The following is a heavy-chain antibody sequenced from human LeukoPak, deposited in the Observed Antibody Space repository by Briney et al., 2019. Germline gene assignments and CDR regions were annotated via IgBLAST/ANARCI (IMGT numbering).Heavy chain of an antibody. V-gene: IGHV4-4*07. CDR3: ARVCGSATGYRLCGFDI. Sequence: SETLSLTCTVSGGSFSNYFWNWIRQPAGKGLEWLGRVDTSWNTNYNPSRKSRLTMSVDTSKNQFSLKVTSVTAADTAVYYCARVCGSATGYRLCGFDIWGQGTVVSVSS. J-gene: IGHJ3*02. CDR2: VDTSWNT. D-gene: IGHD3-9*01. CDR1: GGSFSNYF.